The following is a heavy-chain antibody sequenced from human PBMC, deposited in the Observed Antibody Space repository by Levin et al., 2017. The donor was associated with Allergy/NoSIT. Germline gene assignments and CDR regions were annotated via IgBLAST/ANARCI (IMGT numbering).Heavy chain of an antibody. CDR1: GYTFTSYD. V-gene: IGHV1-8*01. Sequence: ASVKVSCKASGYTFTSYDINWVRQATGQGLEWMGWMNPNSGNTGYAQKFQGRVTMTRNTSISTAYMELSSLRSEDTAVYYCARARALRITGTRYNWFDPWGQGTLVTVSS. CDR3: ARARALRITGTRYNWFDP. J-gene: IGHJ5*02. CDR2: MNPNSGNT. D-gene: IGHD1-20*01.